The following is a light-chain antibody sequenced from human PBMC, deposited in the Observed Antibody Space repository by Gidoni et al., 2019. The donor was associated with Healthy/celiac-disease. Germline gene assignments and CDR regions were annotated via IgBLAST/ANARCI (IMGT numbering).Light chain of an antibody. CDR1: SSDVGSYNL. CDR2: EGS. J-gene: IGLJ1*01. V-gene: IGLV2-23*01. CDR3: CSYAGSSTFV. Sequence: QSALTPPASVSGSPGQSITISCTGTSSDVGSYNLVSWYQQHPGKAPKLRIYEGSKRPSGVSNRFSGSKSGNTASLTISGLQAEDEADYYCCSYAGSSTFVFGTGTKVTGL.